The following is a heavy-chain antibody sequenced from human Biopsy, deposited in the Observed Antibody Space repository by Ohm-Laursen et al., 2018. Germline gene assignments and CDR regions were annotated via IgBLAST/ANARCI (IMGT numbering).Heavy chain of an antibody. CDR2: INPNTGAT. V-gene: IGHV1-2*02. CDR3: AIDGNDFLTDYLKIDP. Sequence: VASVKVSCKASGYTLTGYAMHWVRQAPGEGLEWIGLINPNTGATTYAQKFQGRVTMTRDTSISIAYMELSRLRSDDTAVYYCAIDGNDFLTDYLKIDPWGQGTLVTVSS. D-gene: IGHD3-9*01. CDR1: GYTLTGYA. J-gene: IGHJ5*02.